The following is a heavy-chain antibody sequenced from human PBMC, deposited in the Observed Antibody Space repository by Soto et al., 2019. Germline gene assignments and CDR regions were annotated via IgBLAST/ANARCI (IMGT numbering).Heavy chain of an antibody. J-gene: IGHJ4*02. V-gene: IGHV3-30*18. Sequence: GGSLRLSCAASGFTFSSYGMHWVRQAPGKGLEWVAVISYDGSNKYYADSVKGRFTISRDNSKNTLYLQMNSLRAEDTAVYYCAKDQSLTTVTTGYFDYWGQGTLVTVSS. CDR1: GFTFSSYG. CDR3: AKDQSLTTVTTGYFDY. CDR2: ISYDGSNK. D-gene: IGHD4-17*01.